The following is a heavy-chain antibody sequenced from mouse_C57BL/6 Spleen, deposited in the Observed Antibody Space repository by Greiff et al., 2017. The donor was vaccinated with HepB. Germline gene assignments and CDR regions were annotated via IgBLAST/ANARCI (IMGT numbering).Heavy chain of an antibody. J-gene: IGHJ1*03. D-gene: IGHD1-1*01. CDR1: GFTFSSYA. CDR3: ARVGYYGSSTGYFDV. V-gene: IGHV5-4*01. CDR2: ISDGGSYT. Sequence: EVQRVESGGGLVKPGGSLKLSCAASGFTFSSYAMSWVRQTPEKRLEWVATISDGGSYTYYPDNVKGRFTISRDNAKNNLYLQMSHLKSEDTAMYYCARVGYYGSSTGYFDVWGTGTTVTVSS.